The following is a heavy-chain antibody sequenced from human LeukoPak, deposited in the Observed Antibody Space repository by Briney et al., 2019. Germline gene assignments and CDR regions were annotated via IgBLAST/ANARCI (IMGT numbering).Heavy chain of an antibody. CDR3: AKDPSGPFYDSSGYVDY. V-gene: IGHV3-30*18. CDR1: GFTFSSYG. J-gene: IGHJ4*02. CDR2: ISYDGSNK. D-gene: IGHD3-22*01. Sequence: GGSLRLSCAASGFTFSSYGMHWVRQAPGKGLEWVAVISYDGSNKYYADSVKGRFTISRDNSKNTLYLQMNSLRAEDTAVYYCAKDPSGPFYDSSGYVDYGGQGTLVTVSS.